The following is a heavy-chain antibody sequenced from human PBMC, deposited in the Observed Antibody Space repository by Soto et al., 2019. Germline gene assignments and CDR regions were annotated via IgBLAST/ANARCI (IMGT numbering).Heavy chain of an antibody. D-gene: IGHD6-19*01. CDR3: AKGVPGLAGVGTGYFQH. CDR2: ISGSGDST. Sequence: EVQLLESGGGLVQPGGSLRLSCAASGFTFSSYAMSWVRQAPGKGLEWVSGISGSGDSTYYANSVKGRFTISRDNSERVLDLQVNRLRAEDTAGYYCAKGVPGLAGVGTGYFQHWGQGTLVTVAS. V-gene: IGHV3-23*01. CDR1: GFTFSSYA. J-gene: IGHJ1*01.